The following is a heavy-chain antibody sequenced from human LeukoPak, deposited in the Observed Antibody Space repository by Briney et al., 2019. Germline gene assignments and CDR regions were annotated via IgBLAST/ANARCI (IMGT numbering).Heavy chain of an antibody. V-gene: IGHV1-18*01. Sequence: ASVKVSCKASGYTFTSYGISWVRLAPGQGLEWMGWISAYNGNTNYAQKLQGRVTMTTDTSTSTAYMELRSLRSGDTAVYYCARAVIREWFDPWGQGTLVTVSS. CDR3: ARAVIREWFDP. D-gene: IGHD1-26*01. J-gene: IGHJ5*02. CDR2: ISAYNGNT. CDR1: GYTFTSYG.